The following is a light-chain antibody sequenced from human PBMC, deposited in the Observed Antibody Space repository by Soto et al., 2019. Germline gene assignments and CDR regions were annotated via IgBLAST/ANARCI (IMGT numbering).Light chain of an antibody. V-gene: IGLV1-44*01. Sequence: QPVLTQPPSASGTPGQTVTISCSGSSSNIGGNTVNWYQHLPGTAPKLLIYSNNQRPSGVPDRFSGSKSGTSASLAISGLQSEDEADYYCAAWDDSPNGYVFGTGTKLTVL. CDR2: SNN. CDR3: AAWDDSPNGYV. J-gene: IGLJ1*01. CDR1: SSNIGGNT.